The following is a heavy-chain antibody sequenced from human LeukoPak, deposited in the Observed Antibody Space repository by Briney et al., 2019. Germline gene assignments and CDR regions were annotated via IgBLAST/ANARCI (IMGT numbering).Heavy chain of an antibody. CDR2: ISATGGGT. D-gene: IGHD4-17*01. Sequence: PGGSLRLSCAASGFTFSSYAMHWVRQAPGKGLEWVSAISATGGGTYYVDSVKGRFTISRDNSKDTLYLQLNSLRPDDTAVYYCAKEIRPNDYWGQGTLVTVSS. V-gene: IGHV3-23*01. CDR3: AKEIRPNDY. CDR1: GFTFSSYA. J-gene: IGHJ4*02.